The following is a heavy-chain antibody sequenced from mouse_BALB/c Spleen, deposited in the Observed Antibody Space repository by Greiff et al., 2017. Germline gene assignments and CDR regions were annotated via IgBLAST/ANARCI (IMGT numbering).Heavy chain of an antibody. J-gene: IGHJ1*01. CDR1: GYTFTSYT. CDR3: ARPYGPDFDV. Sequence: VQLQQSGAELARPGASGKMSCKASGYTFTSYTMHWVNQRPGQGLEWIGYINPSSGYTNYNQKFKDKATLTADKSSSTAYMQLSSLTSEDSAVYYCARPYGPDFDVWGEGTTVTVSS. CDR2: INPSSGYT. D-gene: IGHD2-10*02. V-gene: IGHV1-4*01.